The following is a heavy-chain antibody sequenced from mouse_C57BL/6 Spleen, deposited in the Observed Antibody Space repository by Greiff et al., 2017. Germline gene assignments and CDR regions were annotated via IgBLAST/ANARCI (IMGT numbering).Heavy chain of an antibody. D-gene: IGHD1-1*01. CDR1: GYTFTSYG. Sequence: VHLVESGAELARPGASVKLSCKASGYTFTSYGISWVKQRTGQGLEWIGEIYPRSGNTYYNEKFKGKATLTADKSSSTAYMELRSLTSEDSAVYFCANYYGSSYLDYWGQGTTLTVSS. CDR3: ANYYGSSYLDY. CDR2: IYPRSGNT. J-gene: IGHJ2*01. V-gene: IGHV1-81*01.